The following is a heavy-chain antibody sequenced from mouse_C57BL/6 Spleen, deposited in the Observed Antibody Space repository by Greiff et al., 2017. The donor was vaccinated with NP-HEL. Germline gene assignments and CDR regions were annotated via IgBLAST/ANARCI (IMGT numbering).Heavy chain of an antibody. CDR3: ARQVTTVVARDWFAY. J-gene: IGHJ3*01. V-gene: IGHV5-9*01. Sequence: EVKLQESGGGLVKPGGSLKLSCAASGFTFSSYTMYWVRQTPEKRLEWVATISGGGGNTYYPDSVKGRFTISRDNAKNTLYLQMSRLRSEDTALYYCARQVTTVVARDWFAYWGQGTLVTVSA. D-gene: IGHD1-1*01. CDR2: ISGGGGNT. CDR1: GFTFSSYT.